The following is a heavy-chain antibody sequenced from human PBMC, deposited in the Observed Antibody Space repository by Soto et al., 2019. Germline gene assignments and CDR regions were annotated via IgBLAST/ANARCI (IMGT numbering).Heavy chain of an antibody. CDR2: ISYDGSNK. Sequence: QVQLVESGGGVVQPGRSLRLSCAASGFTFSSYGMHWVRQAPGKGLEGVAVISYDGSNKYYADSVKGRFTISRDNSKNTLYLQMNSLRAEDTAVYYCAKFMVRGVIRSYYYYYYMDVWGKGTTVTVSS. J-gene: IGHJ6*03. CDR3: AKFMVRGVIRSYYYYYYMDV. D-gene: IGHD3-10*01. V-gene: IGHV3-30*18. CDR1: GFTFSSYG.